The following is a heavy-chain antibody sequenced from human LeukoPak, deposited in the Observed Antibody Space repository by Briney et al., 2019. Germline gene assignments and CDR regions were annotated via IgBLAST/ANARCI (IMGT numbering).Heavy chain of an antibody. Sequence: GRSLRLSCAASGFTFSNYVMHWVRQAPGKGLEWVAVISYDGSNKNHADSVKGRFTISRDNSKSRLYLQMNSLRAEDTAVYYCARDRVNWNDVGGLFDYWGQGTLVTVSS. CDR3: ARDRVNWNDVGGLFDY. CDR1: GFTFSNYV. D-gene: IGHD1-1*01. J-gene: IGHJ4*02. V-gene: IGHV3-30*03. CDR2: ISYDGSNK.